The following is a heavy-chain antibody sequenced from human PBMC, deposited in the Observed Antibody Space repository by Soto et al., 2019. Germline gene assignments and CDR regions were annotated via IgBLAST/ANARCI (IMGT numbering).Heavy chain of an antibody. CDR3: ATRYSYVHF. CDR2: INPNSGDT. Sequence: ASVMVSCKSSGYAFTGYYIHWVRQAPGQGLEWMGWINPNSGDTNYAQKFQGRVTMTRDTSFSTAYMELSSLRSDDTAVYYCATRYSYVHFWGQGTLVTVSS. CDR1: GYAFTGYY. J-gene: IGHJ4*02. D-gene: IGHD5-18*01. V-gene: IGHV1-2*02.